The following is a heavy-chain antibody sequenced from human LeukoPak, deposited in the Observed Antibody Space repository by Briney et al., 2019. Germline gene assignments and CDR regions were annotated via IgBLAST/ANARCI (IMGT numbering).Heavy chain of an antibody. V-gene: IGHV4-4*07. J-gene: IGHJ6*02. CDR3: ARDPLGEGGFGELSSFYYYYGMDV. CDR2: IYTSGST. D-gene: IGHD3-10*01. Sequence: PSETLSLTCTVSGGSISSYYWSWIRQPAGKGLEWIGRIYTSGSTNYNPSLKSRVTMSVDTSKNQFSLKLSSVTAADTAVYYCARDPLGEGGFGELSSFYYYYGMDVWGQGTTVTVSS. CDR1: GGSISSYY.